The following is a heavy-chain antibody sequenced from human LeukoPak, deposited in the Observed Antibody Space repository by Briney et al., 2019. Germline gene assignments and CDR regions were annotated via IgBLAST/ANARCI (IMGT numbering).Heavy chain of an antibody. CDR3: ARGPTYYDFWSGYREYYYMDV. CDR1: GYTFTNYY. V-gene: IGHV1-2*02. Sequence: GASVKISCKASGYTFTNYYMHWVRQAPGQGLEWMGWINPKSGFTKYAQKFQGRVTMTRDMSTSTVYMELSSLRSEDTAVYYCARGPTYYDFWSGYREYYYMDVWGKGTTVTVSS. D-gene: IGHD3-3*01. J-gene: IGHJ6*03. CDR2: INPKSGFT.